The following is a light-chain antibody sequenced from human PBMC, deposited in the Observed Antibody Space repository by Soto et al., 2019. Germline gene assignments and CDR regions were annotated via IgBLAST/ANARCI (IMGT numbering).Light chain of an antibody. CDR2: GAS. CDR3: HQYATSPYS. Sequence: EIVLTQSPGTLSLSPGERVTLACLASQRFGSSSRYLAWYQQKPGQAPRLLIYGASSRPTGIPDRFRGSVSGTDLTLTITRLEPEDFAVYYCHQYATSPYSFGQGTRLEI. V-gene: IGKV3-20*01. CDR1: QRFGSSSRY. J-gene: IGKJ2*03.